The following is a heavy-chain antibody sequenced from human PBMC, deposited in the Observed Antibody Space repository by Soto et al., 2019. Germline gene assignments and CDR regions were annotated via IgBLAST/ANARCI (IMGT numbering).Heavy chain of an antibody. V-gene: IGHV3-23*01. CDR1: GFTFSNYA. J-gene: IGHJ5*02. Sequence: GGSLRLSCAASGFTFSNYAISWVRQAPGKGLEWVSSITSGGSTYYADSVKGRFTISRDNSKNTLYLQMNRLRAEDTAVYYCANAYNSRWVNWFDPWGQGTLVTVSS. CDR2: ITSGGST. D-gene: IGHD6-13*01. CDR3: ANAYNSRWVNWFDP.